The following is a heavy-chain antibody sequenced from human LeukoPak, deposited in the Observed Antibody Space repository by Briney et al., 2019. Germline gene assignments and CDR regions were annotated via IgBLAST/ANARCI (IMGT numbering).Heavy chain of an antibody. CDR3: AREGSGSFPWLQSMDAFDI. CDR1: GYTFTSYG. V-gene: IGHV1-18*01. D-gene: IGHD5-24*01. CDR2: ISAYNGNT. Sequence: ASVKVSCKASGYTFTSYGISWVRQAPGQGLEWMGWISAYNGNTNYAQKLQGRVTMTTDTSTSTAYMELRSLRSDDTAVYYCAREGSGSFPWLQSMDAFDIWGQGTMVTVSS. J-gene: IGHJ3*02.